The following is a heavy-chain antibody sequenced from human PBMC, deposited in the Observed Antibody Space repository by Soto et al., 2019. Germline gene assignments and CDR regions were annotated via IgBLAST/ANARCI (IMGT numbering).Heavy chain of an antibody. CDR3: ARAEVGATTRIDY. D-gene: IGHD1-26*01. CDR1: GGTFNNYA. CDR2: IMPIFRKA. J-gene: IGHJ4*02. V-gene: IGHV1-69*06. Sequence: QVQLVQSGAEVKKPGSSVKVSCKVSGGTFNNYAISWVRQAPGQGLEWMGGIMPIFRKADYAQEFQGRATITEDKSTSTFYMELSSLRSGDTAIYYCARAEVGATTRIDYWGQGTLVTVSS.